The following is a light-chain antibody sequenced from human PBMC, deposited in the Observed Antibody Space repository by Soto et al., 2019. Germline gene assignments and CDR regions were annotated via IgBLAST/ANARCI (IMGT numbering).Light chain of an antibody. Sequence: DIQMTQSPSTLSASVGDRVTITCRASQSISSWLAWYQQKPGKAPQLLIYDASSLQSGVPSRFSGSGSGTEFTLTISSLQPDDFAPYYCQQYNSFSITFGGGTKVEIK. CDR3: QQYNSFSIT. CDR2: DAS. CDR1: QSISSW. J-gene: IGKJ4*01. V-gene: IGKV1-5*01.